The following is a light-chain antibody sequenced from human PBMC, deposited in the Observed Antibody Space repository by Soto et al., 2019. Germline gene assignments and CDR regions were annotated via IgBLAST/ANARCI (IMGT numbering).Light chain of an antibody. CDR3: QQYYSYPLT. Sequence: EILMTQSPSSLSASPGERVTISCRASRGVSSYLAWYQQKPGKAPKLLIYGASTLATGIPARFSGSGSGTEFTLTISCLQSEDFAIYYCQQYYSYPLTFGGGTKVDIK. CDR1: RGVSSY. J-gene: IGKJ4*02. V-gene: IGKV3-15*01. CDR2: GAS.